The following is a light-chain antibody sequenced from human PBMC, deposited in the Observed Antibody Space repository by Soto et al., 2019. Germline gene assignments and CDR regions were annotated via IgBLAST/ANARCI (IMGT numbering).Light chain of an antibody. CDR1: QSVSSSY. CDR2: GAS. J-gene: IGKJ1*01. V-gene: IGKV3-20*01. Sequence: VLTQSPGTLSLSPGERATLSCRASQSVSSSYLAWYQQKPGQAPRLLIYGASSRATGIPDRFSGSGSGTDFTLTISRLEPEDFAVYYCQQYGPSKTFGQGTK. CDR3: QQYGPSKT.